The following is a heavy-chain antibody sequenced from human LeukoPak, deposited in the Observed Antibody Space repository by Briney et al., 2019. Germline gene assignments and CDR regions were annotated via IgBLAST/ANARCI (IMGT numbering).Heavy chain of an antibody. CDR2: INHSGST. D-gene: IGHD3-10*01. CDR1: GGSISGTAYY. V-gene: IGHV4-34*01. CDR3: ARGGFGTTDPIDY. J-gene: IGHJ4*02. Sequence: SETLSLTCAISGGSISGTAYYWGWIRQPPGKGLEWIGEINHSGSTNYNPSLKSRVTISVDTSKNQFSLKLSSVTAADTAVYYCARGGFGTTDPIDYWGQGTLVTVSS.